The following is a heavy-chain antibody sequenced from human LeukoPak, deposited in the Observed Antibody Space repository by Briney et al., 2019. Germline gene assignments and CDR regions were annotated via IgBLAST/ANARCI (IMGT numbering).Heavy chain of an antibody. J-gene: IGHJ4*02. V-gene: IGHV3-48*01. CDR1: GFSFSSYS. D-gene: IGHD2/OR15-2a*01. CDR3: ARDYVYGSDY. CDR2: ISGSGNAK. Sequence: PGGSLRLSCAASGFSFSSYSMNWVRQAPGKGLEWVSYISGSGNAKHYTDSVKGRFTISRDNAKNALYLQMNSLRAEDTAGYFCARDYVYGSDYWGQGTLVTVSS.